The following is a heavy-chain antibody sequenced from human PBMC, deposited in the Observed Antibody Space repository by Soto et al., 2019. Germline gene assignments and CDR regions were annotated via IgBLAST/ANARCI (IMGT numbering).Heavy chain of an antibody. CDR1: GFTFSHAW. Sequence: KTGGSLRLSCAASGFTFSHAWMSWVRQAPGKGLEWVGRIKSKADGETKDYGAPVRGRFTISRDDAKDTLYLQMNSLRIEDTAVYYCCVAKRLDQYSTSGYWFDPWGPGTLVTVSS. CDR2: IKSKADGETK. V-gene: IGHV3-15*01. CDR3: CVAKRLDQYSTSGYWFDP. D-gene: IGHD4-4*01. J-gene: IGHJ5*02.